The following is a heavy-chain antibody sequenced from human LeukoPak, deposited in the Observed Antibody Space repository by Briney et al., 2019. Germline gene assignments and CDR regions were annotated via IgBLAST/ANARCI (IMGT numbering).Heavy chain of an antibody. Sequence: PSETLSLTCTVSGGSISSYYWSWIRQPPGKGLEWIGYIYYSGSTNYNPSLTSRVTISVDTSKNQFSLKLSSVTAADTAVYYCARGGYSYGPSDYWGQGTLVTVSS. CDR1: GGSISSYY. V-gene: IGHV4-59*01. CDR2: IYYSGST. J-gene: IGHJ4*02. D-gene: IGHD5-18*01. CDR3: ARGGYSYGPSDY.